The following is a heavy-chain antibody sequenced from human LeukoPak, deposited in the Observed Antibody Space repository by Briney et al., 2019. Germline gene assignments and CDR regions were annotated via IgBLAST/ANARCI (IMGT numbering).Heavy chain of an antibody. J-gene: IGHJ6*03. CDR3: ARDLGCSSTSCYGGSHYYYYMDV. V-gene: IGHV1-18*01. D-gene: IGHD2-2*01. CDR2: ISAYNGNT. CDR1: GYTFTSYG. Sequence: GASVKVSCKASGYTFTSYGISWVRQAPGQGLGWMGWISAYNGNTNYAQKLQGRVTMTTDTSTSTAYMELRSLRSDDTAVYYCARDLGCSSTSCYGGSHYYYYMDVWGKGTTVTVSS.